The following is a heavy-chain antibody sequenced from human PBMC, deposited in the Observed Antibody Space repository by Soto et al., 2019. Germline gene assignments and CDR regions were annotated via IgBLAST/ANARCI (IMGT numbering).Heavy chain of an antibody. CDR3: ATERMAAVGQLDH. CDR2: ISAYNGNT. Sequence: QVQLVQSGAEVKKPGASVKVSCKASGYTFTSYGISWVRQAPGQGLEWMGWISAYNGNTNYAQKRQGRGTITTDTSTRTSYVELSSQGSEDTAVKYSATERMAAVGQLDHWGQGTPVTISS. D-gene: IGHD6-19*01. J-gene: IGHJ4*02. CDR1: GYTFTSYG. V-gene: IGHV1-18*01.